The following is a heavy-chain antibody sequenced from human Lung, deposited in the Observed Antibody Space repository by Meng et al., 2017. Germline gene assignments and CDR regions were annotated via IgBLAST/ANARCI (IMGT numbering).Heavy chain of an antibody. CDR2: IYHSGST. D-gene: IGHD2-21*01. CDR3: TKNDFYCLGY. J-gene: IGHJ4*02. V-gene: IGHV4-4*02. Sequence: QGQRQESGPGLVKPSGTLSLTCAVSGGSISSDNWWSWVRQPPGKGLEWIGEIYHSGSTNYNPSLKSRITISVDKPKNQFSLTLSSVTAADTAVYYCTKNDFYCLGYWGQGTLVTVSS. CDR1: GGSISSDNW.